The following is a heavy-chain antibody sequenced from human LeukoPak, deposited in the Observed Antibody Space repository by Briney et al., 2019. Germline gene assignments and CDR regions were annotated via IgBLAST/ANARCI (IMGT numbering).Heavy chain of an antibody. D-gene: IGHD3-3*01. CDR1: GYTFTSYD. Sequence: GASVKVSCKASGYTFTSYDIDWVRQATGQGLEWMGWMNPNSGNTGYAQKFQGRVTMTRNTSISTAYMELSSLRSEDTAVYYCARGYHDVRVVIMTVYYGMDVWGQGTTVTVSS. V-gene: IGHV1-8*01. CDR3: ARGYHDVRVVIMTVYYGMDV. J-gene: IGHJ6*02. CDR2: MNPNSGNT.